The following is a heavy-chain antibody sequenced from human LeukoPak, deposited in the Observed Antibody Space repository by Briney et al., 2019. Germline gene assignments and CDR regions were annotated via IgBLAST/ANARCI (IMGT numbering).Heavy chain of an antibody. CDR1: GFTFSSYA. CDR2: LSGSGGST. CDR3: AKSDYYDSSGYYYGSDY. D-gene: IGHD3-22*01. J-gene: IGHJ4*02. Sequence: GGSLRLSCAASGFTFSSYAMTWVRQAPGKGLEWVSGLSGSGGSTYYADSVKGRFTISRDNSKNTLYVQMNSLRAEDTAVYYCAKSDYYDSSGYYYGSDYWGQGTLVTVSS. V-gene: IGHV3-23*01.